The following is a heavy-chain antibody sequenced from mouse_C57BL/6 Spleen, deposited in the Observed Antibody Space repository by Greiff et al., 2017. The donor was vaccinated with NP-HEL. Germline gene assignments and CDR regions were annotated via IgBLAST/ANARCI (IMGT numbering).Heavy chain of an antibody. CDR2: IDPSDSYT. V-gene: IGHV1-69*01. D-gene: IGHD4-1*01. CDR3: ARGASWDHFDY. CDR1: GYTFTSYW. Sequence: QVQLQQPGAELVMPGASVKLSCKASGYTFTSYWMHWVKQRPGQGLEWIGEIDPSDSYTNYNQKFKGKSTLTVDKSSSTAYMQLSSLTSEDSAVYYCARGASWDHFDYWGQGTTLTVAS. J-gene: IGHJ2*01.